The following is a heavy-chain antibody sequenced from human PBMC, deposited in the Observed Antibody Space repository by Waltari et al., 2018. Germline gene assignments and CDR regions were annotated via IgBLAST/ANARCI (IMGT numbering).Heavy chain of an antibody. V-gene: IGHV4-59*11. Sequence: QVQLQESGPGLVKPSETLSLTCTVSGGSISSHYWSWIRQPPGKGLAWIGYIYYSGSTTYNPSLKSRVTISVDTSKTQFSLKLSSVTAADTAVYYCASRLTIDGYNLGYAFDIWGQGTMVTVSS. CDR2: IYYSGST. J-gene: IGHJ3*02. CDR3: ASRLTIDGYNLGYAFDI. D-gene: IGHD5-12*01. CDR1: GGSISSHY.